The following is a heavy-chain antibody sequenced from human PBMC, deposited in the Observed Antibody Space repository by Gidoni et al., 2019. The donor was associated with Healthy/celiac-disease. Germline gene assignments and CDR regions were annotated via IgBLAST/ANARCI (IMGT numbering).Heavy chain of an antibody. CDR2: ISGSGGST. V-gene: IGHV3-23*01. D-gene: IGHD3-3*01. CDR3: AKSLNPNYDFWSERADYFDY. Sequence: EVQLFESGGGLVQPGGSLRLSCSASGFTFSSYAMSWVRQAPGKGLEWVSAISGSGGSTYYADSVKGRFTISRDNSKNTLYLQMNSLRAEDTAVYYCAKSLNPNYDFWSERADYFDYWGQGTLVTVSS. J-gene: IGHJ4*02. CDR1: GFTFSSYA.